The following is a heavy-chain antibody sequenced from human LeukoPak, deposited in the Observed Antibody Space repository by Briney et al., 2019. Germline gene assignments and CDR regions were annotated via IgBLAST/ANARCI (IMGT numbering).Heavy chain of an antibody. D-gene: IGHD6-19*01. Sequence: PSETLSLTCAVYGGSFSGYYWSWIRQPPGKGLEWIGEINHSGSTNYNPSLKSRVTISVDTSKNQFSLKLSSVTAADTAVYYCARALGYSSGWYALGGAFDIWGQGTMVTVSS. J-gene: IGHJ3*02. V-gene: IGHV4-34*01. CDR2: INHSGST. CDR3: ARALGYSSGWYALGGAFDI. CDR1: GGSFSGYY.